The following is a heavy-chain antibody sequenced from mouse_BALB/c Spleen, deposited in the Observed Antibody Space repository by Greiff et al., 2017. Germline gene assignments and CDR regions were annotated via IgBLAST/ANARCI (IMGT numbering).Heavy chain of an antibody. Sequence: EVHLVESGGGLVKPGGSLKLSCAASGFTFSDYYMYWVRQTPEKRLEWVATISDGGSYTYYPDSVKGRFTISRDNAKNNLYLQMSSLKSEDTAMYYCAKIGDYDGNYYAMDYWGQGTSVTVSS. CDR3: AKIGDYDGNYYAMDY. V-gene: IGHV5-4*02. D-gene: IGHD2-4*01. J-gene: IGHJ4*01. CDR2: ISDGGSYT. CDR1: GFTFSDYY.